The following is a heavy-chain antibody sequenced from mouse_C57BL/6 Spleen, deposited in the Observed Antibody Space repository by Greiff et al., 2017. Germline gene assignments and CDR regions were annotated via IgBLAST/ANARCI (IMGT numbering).Heavy chain of an antibody. CDR2: ILPGSGST. V-gene: IGHV1-9*01. CDR1: GYTFTGYW. D-gene: IGHD1-1*01. CDR3: ARSVDYYGSTMDY. Sequence: QVQLQQSGAELMKPGDSVKLSCKATGYTFTGYWIEWVKQRPGHGLEWIGEILPGSGSTNYNEKFKSKATLTVDKHSSTAYMQLSSLTSEDSAVYYCARSVDYYGSTMDYWGQGTSVTVSS. J-gene: IGHJ4*01.